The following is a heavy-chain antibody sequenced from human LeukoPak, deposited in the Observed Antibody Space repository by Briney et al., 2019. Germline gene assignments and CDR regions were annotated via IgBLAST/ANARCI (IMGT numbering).Heavy chain of an antibody. V-gene: IGHV3-23*01. D-gene: IGHD6-19*01. Sequence: QAGGALRLSCVASGFTFTKCAMSWIRQAPGEGLEWVAIITATGDTAYYADSVKGRFTISRDNSRNTVYMQMDSLRAEDTAIYYCAGDRNSDWYSPLDYWGQGSQVTVSS. J-gene: IGHJ4*02. CDR3: AGDRNSDWYSPLDY. CDR1: GFTFTKCA. CDR2: ITATGDTA.